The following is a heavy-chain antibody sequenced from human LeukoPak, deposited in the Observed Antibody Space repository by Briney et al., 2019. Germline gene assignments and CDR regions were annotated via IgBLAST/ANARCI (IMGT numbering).Heavy chain of an antibody. J-gene: IGHJ4*02. V-gene: IGHV3-30*18. Sequence: PGGSLRLSCAASGFTFSTYGMHWVRQVPGKGLEWVATISYDGSNKYHSDSVKGGFTISRDNSKNTLYLQMNSLRAEDTAVYYCAKDGSSGFDYYFHYWGQGTLVTVSS. CDR2: ISYDGSNK. CDR3: AKDGSSGFDYYFHY. CDR1: GFTFSTYG. D-gene: IGHD5-12*01.